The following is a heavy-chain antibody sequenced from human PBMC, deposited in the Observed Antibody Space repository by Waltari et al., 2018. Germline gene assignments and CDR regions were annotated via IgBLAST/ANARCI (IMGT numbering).Heavy chain of an antibody. CDR3: ARGSRQSDY. CDR1: GFTFSRDW. CDR2: INRDGSEK. V-gene: IGHV3-7*03. J-gene: IGHJ4*02. Sequence: EVQLVESGGYLVQPGGSLRLSCAASGFTFSRDWMSWVRQAPGKGLGLGANINRDGSEKYHVESVKGRFTISRDNAKNSLYLQMNSLRGEDTAVYYCARGSRQSDYWGQGTLVTVSS.